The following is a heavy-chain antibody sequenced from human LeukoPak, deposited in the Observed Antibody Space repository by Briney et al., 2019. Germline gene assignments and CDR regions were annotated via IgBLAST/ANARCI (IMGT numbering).Heavy chain of an antibody. Sequence: GGSLRLSCVASGFTFSSSSMNWVRQAPGKGLEWVSAISNDGGGTNYADFVKGRFTISRDNSKNTLFLQMNSLRAEDAALYYCAKGSSGYFVDLWGQGTLVTVSS. D-gene: IGHD3-22*01. J-gene: IGHJ5*02. CDR3: AKGSSGYFVDL. CDR2: ISNDGGGT. V-gene: IGHV3-23*01. CDR1: GFTFSSSS.